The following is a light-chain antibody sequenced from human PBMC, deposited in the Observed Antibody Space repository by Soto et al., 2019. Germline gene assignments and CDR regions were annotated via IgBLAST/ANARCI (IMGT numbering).Light chain of an antibody. CDR1: QSLVHSDGNTD. CDR3: MQSAHFPHT. Sequence: DVVMTQTPLSSPVTLGQPASISCTSSQSLVHSDGNTDLSWLQQRPGQPPRLLIYKISTRFSGVPDRFTGSGAGTNFTLEISRVEADDVGVYFCMQSAHFPHTFGGGTKVEIK. V-gene: IGKV2-24*01. J-gene: IGKJ4*01. CDR2: KIS.